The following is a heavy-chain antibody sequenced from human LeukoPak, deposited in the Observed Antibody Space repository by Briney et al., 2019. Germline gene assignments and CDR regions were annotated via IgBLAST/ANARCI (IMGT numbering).Heavy chain of an antibody. CDR2: SWPDGSKT. D-gene: IGHD3-10*02. J-gene: IGHJ6*02. Sequence: GGSLRLSCAASGFTLSNSGMHWVRQAPSKGLEWVAVSWPDGSKTYYAESVKGRFTISRDNSKNTLYVEMSSLRADDTAVYYCARSQGACSVTTCRFGMDVWGLGTTVTVSS. V-gene: IGHV3-33*01. CDR1: GFTLSNSG. CDR3: ARSQGACSVTTCRFGMDV.